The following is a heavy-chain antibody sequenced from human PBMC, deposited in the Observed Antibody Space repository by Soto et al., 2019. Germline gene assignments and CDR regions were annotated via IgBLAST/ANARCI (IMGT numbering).Heavy chain of an antibody. J-gene: IGHJ4*01. CDR1: GVTFSNAW. V-gene: IGHV3-15*07. Sequence: PGGALRLSWAASGVTFSNAWKNGCRQPPGKGLEWVGRIKSKTDGGTTDFAAAVKGRFAISRDDSKNMVYPQMNSLKTEDTGIYYCTIDYNSSLLVGRSDYPGPGPLVTLS. CDR2: IKSKTDGGTT. D-gene: IGHD6-13*01. CDR3: TIDYNSSLLVGRSDY.